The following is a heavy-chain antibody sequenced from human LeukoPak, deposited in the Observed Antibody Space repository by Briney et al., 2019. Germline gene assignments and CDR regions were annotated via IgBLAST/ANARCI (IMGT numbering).Heavy chain of an antibody. CDR1: GFTFSSYG. V-gene: IGHV3-30*02. CDR2: IRYDGSNK. CDR3: AKGGGYEAQYYYYYLDV. D-gene: IGHD5-12*01. J-gene: IGHJ6*03. Sequence: GGSLRLSCAASGFTFSSYGMHWVRQAPGKGLEWVAFIRYDGSNKDYADSVKGRFTISRDNSKNTLYLQMKSLRAEDTAVYYCAKGGGYEAQYYYYYLDVWGKGTTVTISS.